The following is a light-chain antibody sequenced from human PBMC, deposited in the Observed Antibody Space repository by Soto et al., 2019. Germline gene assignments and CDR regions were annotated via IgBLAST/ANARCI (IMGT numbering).Light chain of an antibody. CDR1: SSDVGGYNY. CDR3: CSYAGSLYV. Sequence: LTQPRSVSGSPGQSVPISCTGTSSDVGGYNYVSWYQQHPGKAPKLMIYDVSKRPSGVPDRFSGSKSGNTASLTISGLQAEDEADYYCCSYAGSLYVFGTGTKVTVL. CDR2: DVS. V-gene: IGLV2-11*01. J-gene: IGLJ1*01.